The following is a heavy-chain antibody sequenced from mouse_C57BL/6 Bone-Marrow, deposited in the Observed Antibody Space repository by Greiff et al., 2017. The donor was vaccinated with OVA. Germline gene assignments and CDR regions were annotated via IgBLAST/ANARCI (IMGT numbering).Heavy chain of an antibody. CDR3: EGTAQATFYY. D-gene: IGHD3-2*02. J-gene: IGHJ2*01. CDR2: IYPGDGDT. V-gene: IGHV1-82*01. Sequence: QVQLQQSGPELVKPGASVKISCKASGYAFSSSWMNWVKQRPGKGLEWIGRIYPGDGDTNYNGKFKGKATLTADKSSSTAYMQLSSLTSEDSAVYFCEGTAQATFYYWGQGTTLTVSS. CDR1: GYAFSSSW.